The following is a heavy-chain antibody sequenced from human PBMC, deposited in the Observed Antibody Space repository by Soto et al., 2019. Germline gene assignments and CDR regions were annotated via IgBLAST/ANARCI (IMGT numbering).Heavy chain of an antibody. V-gene: IGHV3-23*01. Sequence: GGPLRLSCAASGFTFSSYAMSWVRQAPGKGLEWVSAISGSGGSTYYADSVKGRFTISRDNSKNTLYLQMNSLRAEDTAVYYCAKDIKSSSGSYYYYYGMDVWGQGTTVTVSS. D-gene: IGHD3-10*01. J-gene: IGHJ6*02. CDR3: AKDIKSSSGSYYYYYGMDV. CDR1: GFTFSSYA. CDR2: ISGSGGST.